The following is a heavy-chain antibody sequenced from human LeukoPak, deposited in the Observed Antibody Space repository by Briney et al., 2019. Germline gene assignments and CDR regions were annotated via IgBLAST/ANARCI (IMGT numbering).Heavy chain of an antibody. CDR1: GFTFSSYS. J-gene: IGHJ3*02. CDR3: AKLRSGTTGNVEI. CDR2: ISSSSSTI. Sequence: GGSLRLSCAASGFTFSSYSMNWVRQAPGKGLEWVSYISSSSSTIYYADSVKGRFTISRDNAKNSLYLQMNSLRAEDSAAYYCAKLRSGTTGNVEIWGQGTMVTVSS. V-gene: IGHV3-48*01. D-gene: IGHD1-26*01.